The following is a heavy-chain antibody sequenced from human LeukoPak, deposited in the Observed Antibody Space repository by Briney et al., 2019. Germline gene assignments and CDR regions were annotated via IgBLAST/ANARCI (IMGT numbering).Heavy chain of an antibody. CDR1: GDSGPGSGDG. D-gene: IGHD1-7*01. Sequence: SQTLSLTCVVSGDSGPGSGDGWHWIRQSPSRGLEWLGKTYYWSKWYYDYAISVKSRITIKPDTSRNQFSLQLDSVTPDDTATYVCARSKNYAFDSWGPGVLVTVSS. CDR2: TYYWSKWYY. V-gene: IGHV6-1*01. CDR3: ARSKNYAFDS. J-gene: IGHJ4*02.